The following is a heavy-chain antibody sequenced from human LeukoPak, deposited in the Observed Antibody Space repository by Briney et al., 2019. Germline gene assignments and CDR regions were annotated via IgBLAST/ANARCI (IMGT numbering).Heavy chain of an antibody. CDR3: AFLYGDTPFDY. CDR1: GFTFSSYS. D-gene: IGHD4-17*01. V-gene: IGHV3-21*01. J-gene: IGHJ4*02. Sequence: GGSLRLSCAASGFTFSSYSMNWVRQAPGKGLEWVSPISSSSSYIYYADSVKGRFTISRDNAKNSLYLQMNSLRAEDTAVYYCAFLYGDTPFDYWGQGTLVTVSS. CDR2: ISSSSSYI.